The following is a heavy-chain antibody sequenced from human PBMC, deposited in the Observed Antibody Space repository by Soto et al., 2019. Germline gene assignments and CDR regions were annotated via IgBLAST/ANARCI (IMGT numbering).Heavy chain of an antibody. CDR1: GGTFSGYY. D-gene: IGHD3-22*01. J-gene: IGHJ4*02. CDR3: ARGDHYYDSCSYKRNGAYFDS. V-gene: IGHV4-34*01. CDR2: INHSGST. Sequence: SETLSLTCAVSGGTFSGYYWRWIRQPPGKGLEWIGEINHSGSTNDNPSLKSRVTISVDTSKNQFSLKLSSVTAADTAVYYCARGDHYYDSCSYKRNGAYFDSWGQGTLVTVSS.